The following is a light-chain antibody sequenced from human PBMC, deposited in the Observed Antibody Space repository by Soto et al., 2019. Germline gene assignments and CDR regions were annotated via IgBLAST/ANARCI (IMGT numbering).Light chain of an antibody. J-gene: IGKJ4*01. V-gene: IGKV1-5*03. Sequence: DIQMTQSPSTLSASVGDRVTITCRASQSISSWLAWYQQKPGKAPKLLIYKASSLESGVPSRFSGSGSGTEFTLAISSLHPDSFATYYCQQYNSYLLTFAGGTKVEIK. CDR2: KAS. CDR3: QQYNSYLLT. CDR1: QSISSW.